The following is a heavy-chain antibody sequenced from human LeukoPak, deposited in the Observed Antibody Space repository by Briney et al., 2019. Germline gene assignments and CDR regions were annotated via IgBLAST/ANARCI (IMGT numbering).Heavy chain of an antibody. CDR3: ARDSSSYSGSEYFQH. CDR1: NYTFSTYG. CDR2: ISAYNGNS. Sequence: ASVKVSCKGSNYTFSTYGISWVRQAPGQGLEWVGWISAYNGNSEYAQKFQGRVTMTADTSTATAYMELRSLRSDDTAVYYCARDSSSYSGSEYFQHWGQGTLVTVSS. J-gene: IGHJ1*01. V-gene: IGHV1-18*01. D-gene: IGHD3-22*01.